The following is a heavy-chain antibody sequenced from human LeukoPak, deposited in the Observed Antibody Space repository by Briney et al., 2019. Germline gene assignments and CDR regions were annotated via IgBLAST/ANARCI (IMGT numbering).Heavy chain of an antibody. CDR2: IYTRGST. CDR3: ASPLNFDTSGYFAFDI. J-gene: IGHJ3*02. D-gene: IGHD3-22*01. Sequence: SETLSLTCTVSGGSISSEGYWSWIRQPPGTGLEWIGYIYTRGSTNYNPSLKSRVTISVDTSKNQFSLKLTSVTAADTAVYYCASPLNFDTSGYFAFDIWGQGTMVTVSS. V-gene: IGHV4-4*09. CDR1: GGSISSEGY.